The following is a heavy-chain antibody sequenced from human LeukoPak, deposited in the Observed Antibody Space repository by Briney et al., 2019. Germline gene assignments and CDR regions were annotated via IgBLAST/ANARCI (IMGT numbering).Heavy chain of an antibody. CDR3: AKGGNSWPLSVDY. CDR1: GFTFSSYA. V-gene: IGHV3-23*01. D-gene: IGHD4-11*01. Sequence: GGSLRLSCAASGFTFSSYAMSWVRQAPGKGLEWVSAISGSGGSTYYADSVKGRFTISRDNSKNTLYLQMNTLRAEDTALYYCAKGGNSWPLSVDYWGQGTLVTVSS. J-gene: IGHJ4*02. CDR2: ISGSGGST.